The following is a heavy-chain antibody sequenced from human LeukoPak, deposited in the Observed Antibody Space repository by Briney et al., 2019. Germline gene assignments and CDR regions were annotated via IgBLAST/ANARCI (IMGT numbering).Heavy chain of an antibody. CDR3: ARECYGSGCFDY. CDR2: ISYDGSNK. D-gene: IGHD6-19*01. Sequence: PGGSLRLSCAASGFMFSSNWMSWVRLAPGKGLEWVAVISYDGSNKYYADSVKGRFTISRDNSKNTLYLQMNSLRAEDTAVYYCARECYGSGCFDYWGQGTLVTVSS. CDR1: GFMFSSNW. V-gene: IGHV3-30-3*01. J-gene: IGHJ4*02.